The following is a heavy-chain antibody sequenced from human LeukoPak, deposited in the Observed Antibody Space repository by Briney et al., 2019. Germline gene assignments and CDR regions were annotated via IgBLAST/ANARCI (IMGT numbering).Heavy chain of an antibody. J-gene: IGHJ4*02. CDR2: ISSSSSYI. CDR1: GFTFSSYS. CDR3: ARDGGSYFRDY. D-gene: IGHD1-26*01. V-gene: IGHV3-21*01. Sequence: GGSLRLSCAASGFTFSSYSMNWVRQAPGKGLEWVSSISSSSSYIYYADSVKGRFTISRDNAKNSLYLQMNSLRAEDTAVYYCARDGGSYFRDYWGQGTLVTVSS.